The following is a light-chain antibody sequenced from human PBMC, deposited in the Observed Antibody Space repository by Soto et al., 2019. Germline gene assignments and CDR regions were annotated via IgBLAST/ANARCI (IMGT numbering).Light chain of an antibody. Sequence: QSVLTQPPSVSGAPGQGVTISCTGSSSNIGAGSDVHWYQQLPGSSPPVLTYGNNYRPSGVPDRFSGSKSGTSASLAITGLQAEDEADYYCQSYDSSLSGHVVFVRGTKLTVL. CDR3: QSYDSSLSGHVV. J-gene: IGLJ2*01. V-gene: IGLV1-40*01. CDR1: SSNIGAGSD. CDR2: GNN.